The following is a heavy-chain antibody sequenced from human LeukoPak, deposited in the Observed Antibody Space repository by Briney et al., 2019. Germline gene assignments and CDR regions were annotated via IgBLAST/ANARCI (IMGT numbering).Heavy chain of an antibody. D-gene: IGHD6-19*01. Sequence: GGSLRLSCAASGFTFSSYAMHWVRQAPGKGLEYVSAISSNGGSTYYANSVEGRFTISRDNSKNTLYLQMGSLRAEDMAVYYCARDSGRSSGWFFDYWGQGTLVTVSS. V-gene: IGHV3-64*01. CDR1: GFTFSSYA. J-gene: IGHJ4*02. CDR2: ISSNGGST. CDR3: ARDSGRSSGWFFDY.